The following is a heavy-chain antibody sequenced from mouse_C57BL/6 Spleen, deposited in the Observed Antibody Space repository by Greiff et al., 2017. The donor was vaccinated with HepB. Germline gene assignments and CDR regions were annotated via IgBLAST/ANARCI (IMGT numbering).Heavy chain of an antibody. CDR1: GYTFTSYW. V-gene: IGHV1-69*01. CDR3: AVYGSSLAWFAY. D-gene: IGHD1-1*01. CDR2: IDPSDSYT. Sequence: QVHVKQPGAELVMPGASVKLSCKASGYTFTSYWMHWVKQRPGQGLEWIGEIDPSDSYTNYNQKFKGKSTLTVDKSSSTAYMQLSSLTSEDSAVYYCAVYGSSLAWFAYWGQGTLVTVSA. J-gene: IGHJ3*01.